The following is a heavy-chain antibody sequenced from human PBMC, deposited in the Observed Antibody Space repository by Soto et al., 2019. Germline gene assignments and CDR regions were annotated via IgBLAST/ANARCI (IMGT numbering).Heavy chain of an antibody. CDR3: ARGRDDILNVPSRSGSYYLDY. CDR1: GYTFTSYY. CDR2: INPSGGST. D-gene: IGHD3-9*01. V-gene: IGHV1-46*01. Sequence: ASVKVSCKASGYTFTSYYMHWVRQASGQGLEWMGIINPSGGSTSYAQKFQGRVTMTRDTSTSTVYMELSSLRSEDTAVYYCARGRDDILNVPSRSGSYYLDYWGQGTLVTVSS. J-gene: IGHJ4*02.